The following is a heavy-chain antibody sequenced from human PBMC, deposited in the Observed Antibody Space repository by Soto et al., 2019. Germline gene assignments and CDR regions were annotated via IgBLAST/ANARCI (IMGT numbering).Heavy chain of an antibody. Sequence: QVQLVQSGAEVQKPGSSVKVSCKASGGGTCSSYVISWVRQAPGQGLEWMGGIIPMFRPANYAQQFQGRVTITADGSTSTAYMELSSLRSADTAVYYCAGGSNDYGGPFDYWGQGTLVTVSS. J-gene: IGHJ4*02. V-gene: IGHV1-69*01. CDR1: GGGTCSSYV. CDR2: IIPMFRPA. CDR3: AGGSNDYGGPFDY. D-gene: IGHD4-17*01.